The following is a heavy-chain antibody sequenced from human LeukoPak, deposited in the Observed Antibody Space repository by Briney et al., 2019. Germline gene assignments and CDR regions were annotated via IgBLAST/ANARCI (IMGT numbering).Heavy chain of an antibody. V-gene: IGHV3-53*01. CDR1: RFTVSSNY. J-gene: IGHJ4*02. Sequence: GGSLRLSCAASRFTVSSNYMSWVRQAPGKGLEWVSVIYSGGSTYYADSVKGRFTISRDNSKNTLYLQMNSLRAEDTAVYYCARAGYGDYYFDYWGQGTLVTVSS. D-gene: IGHD4-17*01. CDR3: ARAGYGDYYFDY. CDR2: IYSGGST.